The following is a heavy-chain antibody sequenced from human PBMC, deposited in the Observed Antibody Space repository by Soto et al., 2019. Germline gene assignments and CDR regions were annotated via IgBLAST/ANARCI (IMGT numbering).Heavy chain of an antibody. D-gene: IGHD4-17*01. CDR3: AKRTSGTTWGESDY. CDR2: ISGYSGNA. V-gene: IGHV1-18*04. CDR1: GYIFSDYG. J-gene: IGHJ4*02. Sequence: QVQVMQSGAEVKKPGDSVKVSCKTSGYIFSDYGINWVRQAPGQGLEWMGWISGYSGNANLAQKFQGRFTMTTDKSTRTAYMELRRRRSDDTAVYYCAKRTSGTTWGESDYWGQGTLVTVSS.